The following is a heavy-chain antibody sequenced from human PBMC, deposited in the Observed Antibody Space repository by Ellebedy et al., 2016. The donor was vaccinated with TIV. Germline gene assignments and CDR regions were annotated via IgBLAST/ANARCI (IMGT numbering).Heavy chain of an antibody. V-gene: IGHV3-30*02. J-gene: IGHJ5*01. CDR2: IRYDGSNK. Sequence: GGSLRLSCAASGFTFSSYGMHWVRQAPGKGLEWVAFIRYDGSNKYYADSVKGRFTISRDNSKNTLYLQMNSLRAEDTAVYYCASGGDTATDSWGQGTLVTVSS. CDR1: GFTFSSYG. CDR3: ASGGDTATDS. D-gene: IGHD5-18*01.